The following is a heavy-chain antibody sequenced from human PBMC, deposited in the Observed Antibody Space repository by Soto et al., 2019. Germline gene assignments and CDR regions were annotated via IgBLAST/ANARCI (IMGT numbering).Heavy chain of an antibody. CDR3: ARDLWGYCGTDCYPLDV. J-gene: IGHJ6*02. Sequence: SETLSLTCTVSGGSVSGYYWSWIRQPPGKGLEWIGYMYNTGSTVYNPSFKSRVTISVDTSKNQFSLKLNSVTAADTAVYYCARDLWGYCGTDCYPLDVWGQGTTVTVSS. D-gene: IGHD2-21*02. CDR1: GGSVSGYY. V-gene: IGHV4-59*02. CDR2: MYNTGST.